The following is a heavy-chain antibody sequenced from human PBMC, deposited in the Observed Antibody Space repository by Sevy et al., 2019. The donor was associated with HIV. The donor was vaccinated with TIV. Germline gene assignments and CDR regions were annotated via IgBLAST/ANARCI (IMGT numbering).Heavy chain of an antibody. D-gene: IGHD2-2*01. V-gene: IGHV3-53*01. CDR2: IYIGGST. Sequence: GGSLRLSCAASGFTVSSNYMSWVRQAPGKGLEWVSVIYIGGSTYYAYSVKGRFTISRDNSKNTLYLQINSLRPKDTAVYYCARYLYCSSTSGNYYYYYYGMDVWGQGTTVTVSS. CDR1: GFTVSSNY. J-gene: IGHJ6*02. CDR3: ARYLYCSSTSGNYYYYYYGMDV.